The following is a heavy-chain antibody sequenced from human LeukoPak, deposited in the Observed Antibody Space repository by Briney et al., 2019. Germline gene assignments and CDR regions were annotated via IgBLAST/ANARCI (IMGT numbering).Heavy chain of an antibody. CDR1: GFTFSDYY. CDR3: ARVSSYHYDSSGYFDY. J-gene: IGHJ4*02. Sequence: GGSLRLSCAASGFTFSDYYMSWIRQAPGKGLDWVSYISSTGITIYYADSVKGRFTISRDNAKNSLYLQMNSLRAEDTAVYYCARVSSYHYDSSGYFDYWGQGTLVTVSS. D-gene: IGHD3-22*01. V-gene: IGHV3-11*01. CDR2: ISSTGITI.